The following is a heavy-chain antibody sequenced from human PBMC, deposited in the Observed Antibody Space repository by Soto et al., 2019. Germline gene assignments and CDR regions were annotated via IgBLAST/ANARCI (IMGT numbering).Heavy chain of an antibody. CDR3: AGDCWKHSGGIDY. D-gene: IGHD3-16*01. CDR1: GGTFSSYS. Sequence: QVQLVQSGAEVKKPGSSVKVSCKASGGTFSSYSINWVRQAPGQGLEWMGEIIPIFGTANYAQKFQGRVTITADESTSQGYLELGSPGTWGTAVDFRAGDCWKHSGGIDYWGQGTLVTVSS. V-gene: IGHV1-69*01. CDR2: IIPIFGTA. J-gene: IGHJ4*02.